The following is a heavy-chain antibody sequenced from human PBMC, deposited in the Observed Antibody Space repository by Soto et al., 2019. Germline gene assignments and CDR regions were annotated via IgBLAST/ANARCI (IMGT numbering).Heavy chain of an antibody. D-gene: IGHD2-2*01. CDR3: ATLGTVVSAFDY. CDR2: IHHSGST. J-gene: IGHJ4*02. V-gene: IGHV4-4*02. CDR1: GDSISSSNW. Sequence: QVQLQESGPGLVKPSGTLSLTCAVSGDSISSSNWWRWVRQPPGKGLEWIGEIHHSGSTRYSPSLKCRVAISVDKSEIQFSLNLRSVSAADTAVYYCATLGTVVSAFDYWGQGTLVTVSS.